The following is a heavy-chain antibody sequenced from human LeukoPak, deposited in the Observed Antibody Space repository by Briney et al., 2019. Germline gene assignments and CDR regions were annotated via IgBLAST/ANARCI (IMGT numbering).Heavy chain of an antibody. CDR2: ISGSGGST. CDR1: GFTFSSYG. Sequence: GGSLRLSCAASGFTFSSYGMSWVRQAPGKGLEWVSAISGSGGSTYYADSVKGRFTISRDNSKNTLYLQMNSLRAEDTAVYYCAKVPRRGYSYGYFDYWGQGTLVTVSS. CDR3: AKVPRRGYSYGYFDY. D-gene: IGHD5-18*01. J-gene: IGHJ4*02. V-gene: IGHV3-23*01.